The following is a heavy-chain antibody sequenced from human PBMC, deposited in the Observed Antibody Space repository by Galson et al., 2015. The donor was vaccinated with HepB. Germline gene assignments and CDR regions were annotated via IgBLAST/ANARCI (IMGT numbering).Heavy chain of an antibody. CDR1: GGTFSSYA. CDR2: IIPIFGTA. J-gene: IGHJ3*02. V-gene: IGHV1-69*06. Sequence: SVKVSCKASGGTFSSYAISWVRQAPGQGLEWMGGIIPIFGTANYAQKFQGRVTITADKSTSTAYMELSSLRSEDTAVYYCASDLHWNYGHAFDIWGQGTMVTVSS. D-gene: IGHD1-7*01. CDR3: ASDLHWNYGHAFDI.